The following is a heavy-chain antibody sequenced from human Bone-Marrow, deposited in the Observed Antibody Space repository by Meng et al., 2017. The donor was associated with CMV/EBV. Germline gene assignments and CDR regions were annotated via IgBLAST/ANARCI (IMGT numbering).Heavy chain of an antibody. CDR2: ISYDGSNK. V-gene: IGHV3-30*04. J-gene: IGHJ6*02. D-gene: IGHD3-3*01. CDR3: AKDYDFWSAYPHYYGLDV. Sequence: GESPKISCAASGFTFSSYAMHWVRQAPGKGLEWVAVISYDGSNKYYADSVKGRFTISRDNSKNTLYLQMNSLRPEDTAVYHCAKDYDFWSAYPHYYGLDVWGQGTTVTVSS. CDR1: GFTFSSYA.